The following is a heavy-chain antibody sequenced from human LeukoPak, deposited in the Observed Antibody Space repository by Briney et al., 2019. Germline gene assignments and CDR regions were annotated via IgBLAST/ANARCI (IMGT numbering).Heavy chain of an antibody. CDR2: ISTSSSYI. Sequence: GGSLRLSCAASGFTFSTYSMNWVRQAPGKGLEWVSYISTSSSYIHYADSVNGRFTISRDNAEKSLFLQMNSLRAEDTAVYYCARAPLHLAMYHYFDYWGQGTLVTVSS. V-gene: IGHV3-21*01. CDR3: ARAPLHLAMYHYFDY. J-gene: IGHJ4*02. CDR1: GFTFSTYS. D-gene: IGHD2-2*01.